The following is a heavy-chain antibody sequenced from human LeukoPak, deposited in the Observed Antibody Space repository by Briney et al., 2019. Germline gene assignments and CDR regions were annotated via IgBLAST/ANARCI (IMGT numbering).Heavy chain of an antibody. D-gene: IGHD5-12*01. CDR1: GGSFSGYY. CDR2: INHSGST. V-gene: IGHV4-34*01. Sequence: KSSETLSLTCAVYGGSFSGYYWSWIRQPPGKGLEWIGEINHSGSTNYNPSLKSRVTISVDTSKNQFSLKLSSVTAADTAVYYCARRLGYSGYDYLSWFDPWGQGTLVTVSS. CDR3: ARRLGYSGYDYLSWFDP. J-gene: IGHJ5*02.